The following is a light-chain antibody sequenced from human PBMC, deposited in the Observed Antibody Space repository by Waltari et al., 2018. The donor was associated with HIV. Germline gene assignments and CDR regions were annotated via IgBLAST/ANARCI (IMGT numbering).Light chain of an antibody. CDR3: CSYAGSYIWV. J-gene: IGLJ3*02. CDR2: DVS. Sequence: QSALTQPRSVSGSPGQSVTISCTGTSSDFGGYNYVSWYQQHPGKAPKLMIYDVSKRPSGVPDRFAGSKSGNTASLTIYGLQAEEEADYYCCSYAGSYIWVFGGGTKLTVL. CDR1: SSDFGGYNY. V-gene: IGLV2-11*01.